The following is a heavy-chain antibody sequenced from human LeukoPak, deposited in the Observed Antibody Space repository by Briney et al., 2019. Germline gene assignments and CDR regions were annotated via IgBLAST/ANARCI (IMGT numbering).Heavy chain of an antibody. CDR3: ARRSPYSTGWSSYFDY. Sequence: SETLSLTCTVSDYSTSRGYYWGWIRQSPGKGLEWIGSIYHSGSTYYNPSFKSRVTISVDTSKNQFSLKLSSVTAADTAVYYCARRSPYSTGWSSYFDYWGQGALVTVSS. CDR2: IYHSGST. J-gene: IGHJ4*02. V-gene: IGHV4-38-2*02. D-gene: IGHD6-19*01. CDR1: DYSTSRGYY.